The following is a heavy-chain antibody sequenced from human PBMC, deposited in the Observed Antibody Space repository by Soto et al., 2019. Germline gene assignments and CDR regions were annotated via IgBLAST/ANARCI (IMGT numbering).Heavy chain of an antibody. J-gene: IGHJ4*02. CDR2: IYYSGRT. V-gene: IGHV4-39*07. D-gene: IGHD6-19*01. CDR3: ARAIYGYSSGLTQFDY. CDR1: GDSINSRSYY. Sequence: PSETLSLTCTVTGDSINSRSYYWGWIRQPPGKGLEWIGSIYYSGRTYNNPSLRSRVSMSIDTSKNQFSLKLSSVTAADTAVYYCARAIYGYSSGLTQFDYWGQGTLVTVSS.